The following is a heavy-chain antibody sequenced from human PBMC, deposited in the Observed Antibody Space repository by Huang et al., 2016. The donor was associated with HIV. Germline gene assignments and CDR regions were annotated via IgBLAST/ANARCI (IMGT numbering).Heavy chain of an antibody. V-gene: IGHV5-51*01. CDR2: IYPGDSDT. CDR1: GYSFTSYW. Sequence: GSEVKKPGESLKISCKGSGYSFTSYWIGWVRQMPGKGLEWMGIIYPGDSDTRYSPSFQGQVTIAADKSLSTAYMQWSSLKAADTAMYYCARLSSTWYFDYWGQGTLVTVSS. D-gene: IGHD6-6*01. CDR3: ARLSSTWYFDY. J-gene: IGHJ4*02.